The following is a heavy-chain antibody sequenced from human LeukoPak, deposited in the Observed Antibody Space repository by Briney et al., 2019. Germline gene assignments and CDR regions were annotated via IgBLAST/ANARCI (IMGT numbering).Heavy chain of an antibody. CDR1: GFTLSSYT. V-gene: IGHV3-23*01. J-gene: IGHJ6*02. CDR3: AKGGDVAVVPAAGPYYAMDV. D-gene: IGHD2-2*01. CDR2: ISRRGDTK. Sequence: PGGSLRLSCVASGFTLSSYTLNWVGRAPGKGLEWVSVISRRGDTKYYADSVKGRFTISRDNSKNTVFLQMNSLSADDTATYYCAKGGDVAVVPAAGPYYAMDVWGQGTTVTVSS.